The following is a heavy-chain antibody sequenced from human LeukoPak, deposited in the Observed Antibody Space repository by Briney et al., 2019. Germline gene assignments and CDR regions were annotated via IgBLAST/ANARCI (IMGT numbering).Heavy chain of an antibody. CDR1: GYTFSSYD. Sequence: GASVKVSCKASGYTFSSYDINWVRQATGQGLEWMGWMNPNSGNTGYAQKFQGRVTMTKNTSITTAYMELSSLRSEDTAVYYCARALSWITDSYYYMDVWGKGTTVTVSS. CDR3: ARALSWITDSYYYMDV. D-gene: IGHD3-10*01. CDR2: MNPNSGNT. V-gene: IGHV1-8*01. J-gene: IGHJ6*03.